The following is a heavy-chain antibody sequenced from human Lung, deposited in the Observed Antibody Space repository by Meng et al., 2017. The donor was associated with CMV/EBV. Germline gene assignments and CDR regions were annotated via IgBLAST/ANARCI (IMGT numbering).Heavy chain of an antibody. Sequence: SCAASGFNFKSYGMHWVRQAPGKGLEWVAFIRYDGSNKNYEESVKGRFTISRDNSKNTLYLQMNSLTVEDTALYYCAKSSNSVPRWFDSWDQGALVTVSS. D-gene: IGHD2-15*01. CDR2: IRYDGSNK. J-gene: IGHJ5*01. V-gene: IGHV3-30*02. CDR1: GFNFKSYG. CDR3: AKSSNSVPRWFDS.